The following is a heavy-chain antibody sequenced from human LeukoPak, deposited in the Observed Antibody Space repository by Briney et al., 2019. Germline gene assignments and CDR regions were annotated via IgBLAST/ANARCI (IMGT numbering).Heavy chain of an antibody. CDR3: ARLPGRLDAFDI. CDR2: ISGSGSTI. J-gene: IGHJ3*02. CDR1: GFTFSSYE. D-gene: IGHD3-10*01. V-gene: IGHV3-48*03. Sequence: PGGSLRLSCAASGFTFSSYEMNWIRQAPGKGLEWVSYISGSGSTIYYADSVRGRFTISRDNAKNSLYLQMNSLRAEDTAVYYCARLPGRLDAFDIWGQGTMVTVSS.